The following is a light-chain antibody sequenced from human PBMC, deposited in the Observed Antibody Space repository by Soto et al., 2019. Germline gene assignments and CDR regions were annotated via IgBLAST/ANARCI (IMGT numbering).Light chain of an antibody. CDR2: AAS. CDR3: EHTYCTSYT. Sequence: DIQMTQSPSSLSASVGDRVTITCRASQSIRTYLYWYQQKPGKAPQLLIYAASRFQRGSPSRFSVSGSGSGFTLTISSLQPEAFATYYCEHTYCTSYTFGKGTKLEIK. V-gene: IGKV1-39*01. CDR1: QSIRTY. J-gene: IGKJ2*01.